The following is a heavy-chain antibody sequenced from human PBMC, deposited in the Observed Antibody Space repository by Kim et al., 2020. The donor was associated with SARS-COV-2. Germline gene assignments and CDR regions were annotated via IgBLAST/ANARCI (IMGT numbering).Heavy chain of an antibody. CDR2: IKQDGSEK. Sequence: GGSLRLSCAASGFTFSSYWMSWVRQAPGKGLEWVANIKQDGSEKYYVDSVKGRFTISRDNAKNSLYLQMNSLRAEDTAVYYCARDGDYEDEALDIWGQGTLVTVSS. CDR3: ARDGDYEDEALDI. D-gene: IGHD4-17*01. CDR1: GFTFSSYW. J-gene: IGHJ3*02. V-gene: IGHV3-7*01.